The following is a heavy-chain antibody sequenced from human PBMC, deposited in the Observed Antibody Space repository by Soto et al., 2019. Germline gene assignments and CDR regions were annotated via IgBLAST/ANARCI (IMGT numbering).Heavy chain of an antibody. J-gene: IGHJ4*02. CDR1: GFSFSNYA. V-gene: IGHV3-23*01. CDR2: ISGSGSGT. CDR3: AKATVSFYYSDS. D-gene: IGHD1-1*01. Sequence: VQLLDSGGGLVQPGGSLRLSCVTSGFSFSNYAMSWVRQAPGKGLEWVSTISGSGSGTYFADSVKGRFTISRDNSKNTLFLHMDTLRAEDTAVYYCAKATVSFYYSDSWGQGTLVTVSS.